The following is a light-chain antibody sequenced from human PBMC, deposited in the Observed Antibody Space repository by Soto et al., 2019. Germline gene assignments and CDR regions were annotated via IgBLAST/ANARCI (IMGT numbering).Light chain of an antibody. CDR3: QQRNNWPPFT. CDR2: DAS. J-gene: IGKJ4*01. Sequence: EIVLTQSPATLSLPPGERATLSCRASQSVSRHLAWHQQKPGQAPRLLIYDASNRATGIPARFSGSGSGTDFALTISSLEPEDFAVYYCQQRNNWPPFTFXGGTKVDIK. CDR1: QSVSRH. V-gene: IGKV3-11*01.